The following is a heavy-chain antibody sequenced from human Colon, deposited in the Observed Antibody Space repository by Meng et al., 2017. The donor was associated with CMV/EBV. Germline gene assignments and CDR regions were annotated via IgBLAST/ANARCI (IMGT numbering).Heavy chain of an antibody. V-gene: IGHV1-18*01. CDR2: ISTYNGNT. J-gene: IGHJ4*02. CDR1: AYTFSSYG. D-gene: IGHD5-12*01. Sequence: SAYTFSSYGISWVRQAPGQGLEWMGWISTYNGNTDYAQKFQGRVTMTTDTLTSTAYMELTSLKSDDTAVFYCARAREVGYSAYDYYDFWGQGTLVTVSS. CDR3: ARAREVGYSAYDYYDF.